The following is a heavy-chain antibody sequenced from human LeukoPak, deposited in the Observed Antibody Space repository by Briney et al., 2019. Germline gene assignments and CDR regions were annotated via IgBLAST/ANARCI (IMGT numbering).Heavy chain of an antibody. D-gene: IGHD2/OR15-2a*01. CDR3: SWTTVGGY. Sequence: VASVTVSCKAPGGTFSIDAFSCGRQAPGQGLEWMGGIIPIFGTANYAQKFQGRVTITADESTSTAYMELSSLRSEDTAVYYCSWTTVGGYWGQGTLVTVSS. CDR1: GGTFSIDA. CDR2: IIPIFGTA. V-gene: IGHV1-69*13. J-gene: IGHJ4*02.